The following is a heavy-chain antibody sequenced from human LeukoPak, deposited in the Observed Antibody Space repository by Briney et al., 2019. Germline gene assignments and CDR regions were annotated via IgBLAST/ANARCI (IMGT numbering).Heavy chain of an antibody. CDR2: ISDSGST. V-gene: IGHV4-59*01. Sequence: PSETLSLTCTVSGGSISSYYWSWIRQPPKKGLEWVGYISDSGSTNHNPSLKSRVTISLDTSKNQFSLKLSSVTAADTAVYYCARTPKAYGSGSRCDSWGQGTLVTVSS. CDR3: ARTPKAYGSGSRCDS. CDR1: GGSISSYY. J-gene: IGHJ4*02. D-gene: IGHD3-10*01.